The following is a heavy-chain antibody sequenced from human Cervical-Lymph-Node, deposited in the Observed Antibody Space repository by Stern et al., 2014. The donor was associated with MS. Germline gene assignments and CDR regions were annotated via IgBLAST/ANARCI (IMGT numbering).Heavy chain of an antibody. CDR2: IWSDGSNK. J-gene: IGHJ4*02. D-gene: IGHD6-19*01. V-gene: IGHV3-33*01. Sequence: QVQLVQSGGGVVQPGRSLRLSCAASGFTFSSYGMHWVRQAPGKGLEWVVVIWSDGSNKYYADSVKGRFTISRDNSKNTLYLQMNSLRAEDTAVYYCARDASSGWYLDFDYWGQGTLVTVSS. CDR1: GFTFSSYG. CDR3: ARDASSGWYLDFDY.